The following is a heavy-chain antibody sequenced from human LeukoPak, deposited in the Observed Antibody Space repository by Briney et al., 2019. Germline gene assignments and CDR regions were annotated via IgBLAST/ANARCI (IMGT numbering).Heavy chain of an antibody. CDR3: ARWGYGGTPFDY. J-gene: IGHJ4*02. D-gene: IGHD4-17*01. Sequence: KPSETLSLTCTVPGGSISSYYWSWIRQPPGKGLEWIGYIYYSGSTNYNPSLKSRVTISVDTSKNQFSLKLSSVTAADTAVYYCARWGYGGTPFDYWGQGTLVTVSS. CDR2: IYYSGST. CDR1: GGSISSYY. V-gene: IGHV4-59*01.